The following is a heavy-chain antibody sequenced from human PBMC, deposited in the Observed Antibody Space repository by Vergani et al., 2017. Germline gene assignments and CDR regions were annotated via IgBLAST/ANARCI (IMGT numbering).Heavy chain of an antibody. Sequence: EVQLLESGGGLVQPGGSLRLSCAASGFTVSSNYMSWVRQAPGKGLEWVSVIYSGGSTYYADSVKGRFTISRDNSKNTLYLQMNSLRAEDTAVYYCARLVTTVVIDAFDIWGQGTMVTVSS. V-gene: IGHV3-66*04. CDR2: IYSGGST. CDR1: GFTVSSNY. D-gene: IGHD4-23*01. CDR3: ARLVTTVVIDAFDI. J-gene: IGHJ3*02.